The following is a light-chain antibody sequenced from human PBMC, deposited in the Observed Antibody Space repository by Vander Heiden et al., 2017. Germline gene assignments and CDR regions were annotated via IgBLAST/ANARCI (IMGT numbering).Light chain of an antibody. J-gene: IGKJ2*01. CDR2: HAS. V-gene: IGKV3-20*01. CDR3: QQDGSSPHT. Sequence: EIVLTQSPGTLSLSPGERATLSCRASQSVSSSYLAWYQQKPGQAPRLLIYHASTRATGIPGRFSGSGSGTDFTLTISRLEPEDFAVYYCQQDGSSPHTFGQGTKLEIK. CDR1: QSVSSSY.